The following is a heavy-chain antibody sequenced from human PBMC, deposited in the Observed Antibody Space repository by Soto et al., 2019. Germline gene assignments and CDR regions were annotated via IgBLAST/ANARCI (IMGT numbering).Heavy chain of an antibody. J-gene: IGHJ2*01. V-gene: IGHV3-23*01. CDR2: ISGSGGAT. CDR1: GFTFSSYA. CDR3: AKLLGPPVRSNYAYWCFDV. D-gene: IGHD3-16*01. Sequence: EVQLLESGGGLVQPGGSLSLSCAASGFTFSSYAMSWTRQTPGKGLEWVAGISGSGGATYYADVVKGRLTISRGNSNNTLYLKMISLRAEDTAVFYCAKLLGPPVRSNYAYWCFDVWGRGTLVTVSS.